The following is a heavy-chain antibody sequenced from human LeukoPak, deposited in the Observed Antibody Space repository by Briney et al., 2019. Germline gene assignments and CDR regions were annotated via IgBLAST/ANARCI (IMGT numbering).Heavy chain of an antibody. J-gene: IGHJ4*02. V-gene: IGHV3-23*01. CDR3: PKALDIVVEDRNYDY. CDR1: GFTFSSYA. CDR2: ISGSGGST. D-gene: IGHD2-2*03. Sequence: PGGSLRLSCAASGFTFSSYAMSWVRQAPGKGLEWVSAISGSGGSTYYADSVKGRFTISRDNSKSTLYLQMNSLRAEDTAVYYCPKALDIVVEDRNYDYWGQGTLVTVSS.